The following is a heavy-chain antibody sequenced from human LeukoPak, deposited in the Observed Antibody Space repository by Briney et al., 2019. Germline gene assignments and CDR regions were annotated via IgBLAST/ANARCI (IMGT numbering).Heavy chain of an antibody. Sequence: GGSLRLSCAASGFTFSSYWMQWVRQAPGKGLVWVSRIKNDGSVTNYADSVKGRYTISRDNAKNTLYLQMNSLRAEDTAVNYCARYNAAAGDYWGQGTLVTVSS. V-gene: IGHV3-74*01. CDR3: ARYNAAAGDY. CDR1: GFTFSSYW. J-gene: IGHJ4*02. CDR2: IKNDGSVT. D-gene: IGHD6-13*01.